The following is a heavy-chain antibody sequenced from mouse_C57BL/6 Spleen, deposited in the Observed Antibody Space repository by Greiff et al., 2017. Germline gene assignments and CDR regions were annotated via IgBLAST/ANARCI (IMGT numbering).Heavy chain of an antibody. V-gene: IGHV1-64*01. CDR1: GYTFTSYW. D-gene: IGHD1-1*01. CDR3: AAGSYYGSSLWFAY. CDR2: IHPNSGST. J-gene: IGHJ3*01. Sequence: QVQLQQPGAELVKPGASVKLSCKASGYTFTSYWMHWVKQRPGQGLEWIGMIHPNSGSTNYNEKFKSKATLTVDKSSSTAYMQLSSLTSEDSAVYYCAAGSYYGSSLWFAYWGQGTLVTVSA.